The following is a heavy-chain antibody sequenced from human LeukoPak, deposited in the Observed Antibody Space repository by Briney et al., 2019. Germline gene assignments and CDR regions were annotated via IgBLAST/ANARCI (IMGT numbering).Heavy chain of an antibody. CDR3: ARLWNTGYIIYFDS. Sequence: ASVKVSCKASGYTFTGYYMHWVRQAPGQGLEWMGWINPNSGGTNFAQKFRGRVTMTRHTSISTAFMELSRLTSDDTAVYYCARLWNTGYIIYFDSWGQGALVTVSS. V-gene: IGHV1-2*02. CDR2: INPNSGGT. J-gene: IGHJ4*02. D-gene: IGHD5-12*01. CDR1: GYTFTGYY.